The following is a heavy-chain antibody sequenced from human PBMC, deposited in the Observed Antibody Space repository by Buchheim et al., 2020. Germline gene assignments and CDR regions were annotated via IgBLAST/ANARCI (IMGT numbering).Heavy chain of an antibody. D-gene: IGHD1-26*01. CDR3: AKDRVYRVGALYCMDV. CDR2: ISYDGSNK. V-gene: IGHV3-30*18. J-gene: IGHJ6*02. CDR1: GFTFSSYG. Sequence: QVQLVESGGGVVQPGRSLRLSCAASGFTFSSYGMHWVRQAPGRGLEWGAVISYDGSNKYYADSVKGRFTISRDNSKNTLYLQMNSLRAEDTAVYYCAKDRVYRVGALYCMDVWGQGTT.